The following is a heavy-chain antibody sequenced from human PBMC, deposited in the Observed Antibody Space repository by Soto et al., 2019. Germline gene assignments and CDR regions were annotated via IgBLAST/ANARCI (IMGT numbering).Heavy chain of an antibody. V-gene: IGHV2-26*01. CDR1: GFSLSNARMG. CDR3: ARSASQYYDILTGYYKDNWFDP. Sequence: SGPTLVNPTETLTLTCTVSGFSLSNARMGVSWIRQPPGKALEWLAHIFSNDEKSYSTSLKSRLTISKDTSKSQVVLTMTNMDPVDTATYYCARSASQYYDILTGYYKDNWFDPWGQGTLVTVSS. CDR2: IFSNDEK. J-gene: IGHJ5*02. D-gene: IGHD3-9*01.